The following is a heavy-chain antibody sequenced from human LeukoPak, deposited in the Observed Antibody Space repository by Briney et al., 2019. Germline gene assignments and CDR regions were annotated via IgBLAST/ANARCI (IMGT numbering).Heavy chain of an antibody. J-gene: IGHJ4*02. CDR1: GFTFSNCW. CDR3: ARDGGGHYYDSSVYSNPRKGVGSFDY. CDR2: IKQDGGEK. Sequence: PGGSLRLSCAASGFTFSNCWMNWVRQAPGKGLEWVANIKQDGGEKYYVDSVKGRFTISRDNAKNSLYLQMNNLRAEDTAVYYCARDGGGHYYDSSVYSNPRKGVGSFDYGGQGPRVTVSS. V-gene: IGHV3-7*01. D-gene: IGHD3-22*01.